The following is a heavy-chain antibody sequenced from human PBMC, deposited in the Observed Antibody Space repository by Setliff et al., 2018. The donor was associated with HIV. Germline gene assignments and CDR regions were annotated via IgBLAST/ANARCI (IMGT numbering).Heavy chain of an antibody. J-gene: IGHJ3*02. CDR1: DYTFTTYW. CDR3: ARRDGRSMNAFEI. V-gene: IGHV5-51*01. Sequence: GESLKISCKAVDYTFTTYWIGWVRQMPGEGLEWMGIIYPEDSNIKYNPSFQNQVTISADKSISTAYLQVRNLKASDTATYYCARRDGRSMNAFEIWGPGTMVTVSS. CDR2: IYPEDSNI. D-gene: IGHD6-13*01.